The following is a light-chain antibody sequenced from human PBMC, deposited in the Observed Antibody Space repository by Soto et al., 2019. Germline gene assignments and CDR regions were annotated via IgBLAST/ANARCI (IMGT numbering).Light chain of an antibody. V-gene: IGKV1-33*01. CDR2: DTS. Sequence: DVQMTQSPSSLSASVGDRVTITCQASHDIGTYLNWYQHKPGNAPKLLIFDTSHLATGVPARFSGSGSDTYFTFTITNLQAEDFAAYYCQQFDSVPLTFGGGTHVEI. CDR1: HDIGTY. J-gene: IGKJ4*01. CDR3: QQFDSVPLT.